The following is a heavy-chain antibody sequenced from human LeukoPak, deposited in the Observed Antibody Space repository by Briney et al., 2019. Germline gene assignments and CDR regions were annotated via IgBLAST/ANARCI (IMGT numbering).Heavy chain of an antibody. V-gene: IGHV3-64*01. Sequence: GGSLRLSCAASGFTFSSYAMHWVRQAPGKGLEYVSAISSNGGSTYYANSVKGRFTISRDNAKNTLYLDMNSLRAEDTAVFYCATDQDHGYFRQWGQGTLLTVSS. CDR1: GFTFSSYA. CDR2: ISSNGGST. CDR3: ATDQDHGYFRQ. J-gene: IGHJ1*01. D-gene: IGHD4-17*01.